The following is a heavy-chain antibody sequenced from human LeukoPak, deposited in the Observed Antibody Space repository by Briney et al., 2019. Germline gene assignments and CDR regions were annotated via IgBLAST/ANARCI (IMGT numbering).Heavy chain of an antibody. CDR2: IDKKDKGYATAT. D-gene: IGHD1-26*01. Sequence: GGSVKLSCGASGFTFSGSAIHWVRQSSGKGLEWVGQIDKKDKGYATATAYAASVKGRFTISRDDSINTAYLQMKSLKTEDTALYYCTRDSGTYNWFDPWGQGTLVTVSS. J-gene: IGHJ5*02. CDR3: TRDSGTYNWFDP. V-gene: IGHV3-73*01. CDR1: GFTFSGSA.